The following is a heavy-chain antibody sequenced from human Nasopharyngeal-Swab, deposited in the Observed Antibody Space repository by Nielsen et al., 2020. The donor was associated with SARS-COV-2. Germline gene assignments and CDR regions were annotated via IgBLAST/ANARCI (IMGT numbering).Heavy chain of an antibody. V-gene: IGHV4-34*01. D-gene: IGHD6-13*01. J-gene: IGHJ5*02. Sequence: WIRQPPGKGLEWIGEITHSGSTNYNPSLKSRVTISVDTSKNQFSLKLSSVTAADTAVYYCARDLDSSSWFNWFDPWGQGTLVTVSS. CDR2: ITHSGST. CDR3: ARDLDSSSWFNWFDP.